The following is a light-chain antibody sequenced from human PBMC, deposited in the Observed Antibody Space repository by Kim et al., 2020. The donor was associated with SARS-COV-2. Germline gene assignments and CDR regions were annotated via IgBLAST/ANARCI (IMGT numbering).Light chain of an antibody. V-gene: IGKV3-20*01. CDR3: QQYGSSPLT. Sequence: PPGGRTIHACRASQSVSSNYFAWYQQKPGQAPRLLIYGISTRATGIPDRFSGSGSGTDFTLTISRLEPEDFAVYFCQQYGSSPLTFGGGTRVEIK. CDR2: GIS. CDR1: QSVSSNY. J-gene: IGKJ4*01.